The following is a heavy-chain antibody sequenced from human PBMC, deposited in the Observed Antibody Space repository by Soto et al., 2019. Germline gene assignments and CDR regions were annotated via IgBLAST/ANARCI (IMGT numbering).Heavy chain of an antibody. D-gene: IGHD2-2*01. CDR1: GYTFTIYG. CDR3: ARGPRYCSTTSCFSGVTWFDP. Sequence: GASVKVSCKASGYTFTIYGISGVRQSPLRWRDWMGCISSYNGNTNYAQKVQGRVTMTTDTPTSTTYMELRSLRSDDTAVYYCARGPRYCSTTSCFSGVTWFDPWGQGTLVTVSS. J-gene: IGHJ5*02. V-gene: IGHV1-18*04. CDR2: ISSYNGNT.